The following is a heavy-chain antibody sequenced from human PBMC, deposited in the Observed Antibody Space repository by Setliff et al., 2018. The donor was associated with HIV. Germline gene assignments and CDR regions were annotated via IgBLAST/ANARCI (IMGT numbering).Heavy chain of an antibody. D-gene: IGHD3-16*02. CDR1: GGTFSSYA. CDR3: AYYYDYVWGSYRPYYYYYYMDV. J-gene: IGHJ6*03. V-gene: IGHV1-69*13. CDR2: IIPIFGTA. Sequence: GASVKVSCKASGGTFSSYAISWVRQAPGQGLEWMGGIIPIFGTANYAQKFQGRVTITADESTSTAYMELSSLRSEDTAVYYCAYYYDYVWGSYRPYYYYYYMDVWGKGTTVTVS.